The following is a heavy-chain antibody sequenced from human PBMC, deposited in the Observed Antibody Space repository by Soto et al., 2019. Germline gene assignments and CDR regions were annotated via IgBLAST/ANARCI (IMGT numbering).Heavy chain of an antibody. J-gene: IGHJ4*02. CDR2: ISYDGINK. D-gene: IGHD3-16*01. Sequence: QLQLVESGGGVVQPGRSLRLSCAASGFIFSSCGMHWVRQAPGKGLEWVAVISYDGINKYYGDSVKGRFAISRDNSKNTLYLKINSLNADDTAGYYCVQYRGPFGDGRERVDYWGQGTLVAVSS. CDR1: GFIFSSCG. V-gene: IGHV3-30*18. CDR3: VQYRGPFGDGRERVDY.